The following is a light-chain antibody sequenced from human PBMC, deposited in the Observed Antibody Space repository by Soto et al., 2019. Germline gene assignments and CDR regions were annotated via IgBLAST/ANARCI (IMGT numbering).Light chain of an antibody. CDR2: AVS. Sequence: QSALTQPASVSGSPGQSITISCTGTSSDVGGYNYVSWYQQHPGKAPKLMIYAVSNRPSGVSNRFSGSKSGNTASLTISGLQAEDESDYVCNAYGSNSTRYVFGTGTKVTVL. J-gene: IGLJ1*01. CDR1: SSDVGGYNY. CDR3: NAYGSNSTRYV. V-gene: IGLV2-14*01.